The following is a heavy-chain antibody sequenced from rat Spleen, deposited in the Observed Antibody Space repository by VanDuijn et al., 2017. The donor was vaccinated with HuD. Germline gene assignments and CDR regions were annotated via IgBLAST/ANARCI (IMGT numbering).Heavy chain of an antibody. CDR3: ARRHYGYTDYFDY. D-gene: IGHD1-9*01. J-gene: IGHJ2*01. Sequence: EVQLVESGGGLVQPGRSLKLSCAASGFTFSDYGMAWVRQAPTKGLEWVATISYGDNSGHSSTYYRDSVKGRFTISRDNAKSTLSLQMDSLSSEDTATYYCARRHYGYTDYFDYWGQGVMVTVSS. CDR1: GFTFSDYG. CDR2: ISYGDNSGHSST. V-gene: IGHV5-29*01.